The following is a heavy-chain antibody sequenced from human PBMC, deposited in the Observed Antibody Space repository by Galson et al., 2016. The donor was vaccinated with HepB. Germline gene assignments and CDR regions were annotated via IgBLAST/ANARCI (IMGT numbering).Heavy chain of an antibody. J-gene: IGHJ3*02. Sequence: SVKVSCKASGGTLSSYVISWVRQAPGQGLEWMGGIIPIFDSTNYTQKLQGRVSITADESTNTAYMELSSLRSEDTALYYCATSPSGGVVAGSIRLEAFHIWGQGTVVSVSS. CDR3: ATSPSGGVVAGSIRLEAFHI. CDR1: GGTLSSYV. V-gene: IGHV1-69*13. CDR2: IIPIFDST. D-gene: IGHD6-19*01.